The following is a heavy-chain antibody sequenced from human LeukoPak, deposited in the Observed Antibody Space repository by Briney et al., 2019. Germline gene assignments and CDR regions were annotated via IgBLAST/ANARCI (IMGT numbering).Heavy chain of an antibody. CDR3: ARVLREYCSSTSCLFTAGYYYYYMDV. J-gene: IGHJ6*03. V-gene: IGHV3-66*02. CDR1: GLTVSSNY. Sequence: PGGSLRLSCAASGLTVSSNYMSWVRQAPGKGLEWVSVIYSGGSTYYADSVKGRFTISRDNSKNTLYLQMNSLRAEDTAVYYCARVLREYCSSTSCLFTAGYYYYYMDVWGKGTTVTVSS. D-gene: IGHD2-2*01. CDR2: IYSGGST.